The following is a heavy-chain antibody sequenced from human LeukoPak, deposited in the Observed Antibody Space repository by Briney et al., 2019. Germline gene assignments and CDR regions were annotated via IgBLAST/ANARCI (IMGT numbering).Heavy chain of an antibody. CDR2: INHSGST. CDR1: GGSFSGYY. V-gene: IGHV4-34*01. J-gene: IGHJ4*02. CDR3: ARGYSSGWRDFDY. D-gene: IGHD6-19*01. Sequence: PSETLSLTCAVYGGSFSGYYWSWIRQPPGKGLEWIGEINHSGSTNYNPSLKSRVTISVDTSKNQFSLKLSSVTAADTAVYYCARGYSSGWRDFDYWGQGTLVTVSS.